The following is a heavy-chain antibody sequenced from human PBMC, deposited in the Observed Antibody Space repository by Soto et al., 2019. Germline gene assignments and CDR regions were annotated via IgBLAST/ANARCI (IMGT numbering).Heavy chain of an antibody. CDR1: GGSISTYY. D-gene: IGHD5-12*01. CDR2: IFSSGGT. J-gene: IGHJ3*02. CDR3: AKLRYTVVTPLDI. Sequence: SETLSLTCSVSGGSISTYYWSWIRQSPGKGLEFIGCIFSSGGTNYNPALKSRITISRDTSKNQLSLKLTSVTAADTAVYFCAKLRYTVVTPLDIWGQGTVVTVSS. V-gene: IGHV4-59*01.